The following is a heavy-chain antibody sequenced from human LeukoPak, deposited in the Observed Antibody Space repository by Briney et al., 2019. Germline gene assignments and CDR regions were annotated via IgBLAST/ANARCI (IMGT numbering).Heavy chain of an antibody. J-gene: IGHJ3*02. Sequence: SETLSLTCAVSGGSISSSNWWSWVRQPPGKGLEWIGEIYHSGSTNYNPSLKSRVTISVDKSKNQFSLKLSSVTAADTAVYYCARSLDIVVVPAFLRVWRTGAFDIWGQGTMVTVSS. CDR3: ARSLDIVVVPAFLRVWRTGAFDI. V-gene: IGHV4-4*02. D-gene: IGHD2-2*01. CDR2: IYHSGST. CDR1: GGSISSSNW.